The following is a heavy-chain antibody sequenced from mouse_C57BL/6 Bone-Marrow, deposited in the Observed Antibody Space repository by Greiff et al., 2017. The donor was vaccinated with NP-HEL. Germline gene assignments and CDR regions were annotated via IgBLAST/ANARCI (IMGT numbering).Heavy chain of an antibody. J-gene: IGHJ3*01. Sequence: VQLQQSGAELVRPGASVKLSCTASGFNIKDDYMHWVKQRPEQGLEWIGWIDPENGDTEYASQFQGKATITADTSSNTAYLQLSSLTSEDTAVYYCTTDGYDTWFAYWGQGTLVTVSA. D-gene: IGHD2-2*01. CDR3: TTDGYDTWFAY. V-gene: IGHV14-4*01. CDR2: IDPENGDT. CDR1: GFNIKDDY.